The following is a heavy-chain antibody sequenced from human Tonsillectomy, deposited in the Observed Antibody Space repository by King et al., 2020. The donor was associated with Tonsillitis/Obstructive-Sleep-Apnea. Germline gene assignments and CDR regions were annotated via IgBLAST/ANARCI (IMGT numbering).Heavy chain of an antibody. CDR2: ISYDGSNK. V-gene: IGHV3-30*01. Sequence: VQLVESGGGVVQPGRSLRLSCAASGFTFSSYAMHWVRQAPGTGLEWVAVISYDGSNKYYADSVKGRFTISRDNSKNTLYLQMNSRMAEDTAVYSCSRDWLGLGIVVVPTAIVDYWGQGTLVTVSS. D-gene: IGHD2-2*02. J-gene: IGHJ4*02. CDR3: SRDWLGLGIVVVPTAIVDY. CDR1: GFTFSSYA.